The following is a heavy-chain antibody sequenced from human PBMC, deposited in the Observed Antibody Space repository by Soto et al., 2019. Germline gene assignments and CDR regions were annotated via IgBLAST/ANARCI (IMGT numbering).Heavy chain of an antibody. Sequence: SLRLSCAASGFTFSSYGMHWVRQAPGKGLEWVAVIWYDGSNKYYADSVKGRFTISRDNSKNTLYLQMNSLRAEDTAVYYCARRGHSNYTDVWGKGTTVTVSS. CDR3: ARRGHSNYTDV. V-gene: IGHV3-33*01. CDR1: GFTFSSYG. CDR2: IWYDGSNK. J-gene: IGHJ6*03. D-gene: IGHD4-4*01.